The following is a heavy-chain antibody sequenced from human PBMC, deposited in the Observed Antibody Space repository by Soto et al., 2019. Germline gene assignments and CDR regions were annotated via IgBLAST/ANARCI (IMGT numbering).Heavy chain of an antibody. CDR2: INPDGSGE. V-gene: IGHV3-7*01. D-gene: IGHD3-10*01. Sequence: EVHLVESGGGLVQPGGSLRLSCAASGFSFEIYWMGWVCQAPGKVLEWVANINPDGSGEYYLDSVKGRFTISRDNAKNSVYLQMSSLVGDDTAVYYCARENWFFDYWGQGTPVTVSS. CDR1: GFSFEIYW. CDR3: ARENWFFDY. J-gene: IGHJ4*02.